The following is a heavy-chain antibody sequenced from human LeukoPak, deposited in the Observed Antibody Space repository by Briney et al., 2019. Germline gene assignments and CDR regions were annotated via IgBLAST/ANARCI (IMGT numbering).Heavy chain of an antibody. CDR1: GGSISSWF. J-gene: IGHJ3*02. Sequence: SSETLSPTCNVSGGSISSWFWNWIRQPPGKGLEWIGYIYHSGTTKYNPSLKSRVTISIDTSKNQFSLRLSSVTAADTAVYYCARFSDFWSGYYRHDAFDIWGQGTTVTVSS. CDR2: IYHSGTT. D-gene: IGHD3-3*01. CDR3: ARFSDFWSGYYRHDAFDI. V-gene: IGHV4-59*01.